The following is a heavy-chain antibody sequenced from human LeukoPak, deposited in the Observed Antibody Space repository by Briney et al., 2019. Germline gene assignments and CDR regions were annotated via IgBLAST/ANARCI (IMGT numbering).Heavy chain of an antibody. J-gene: IGHJ4*02. CDR3: ARVPREIAAAGPLFDY. D-gene: IGHD6-13*01. V-gene: IGHV4-4*02. CDR1: GGSISSNYW. Sequence: SGTLSLTCAVSGGSISSNYWWSWVRQPPGKGLEWIGEISHSGSTTYNPSLKSRVTMSVDKSKNQLSLKLSSVTAADTAVYYCARVPREIAAAGPLFDYWGQGTLVTVSS. CDR2: ISHSGST.